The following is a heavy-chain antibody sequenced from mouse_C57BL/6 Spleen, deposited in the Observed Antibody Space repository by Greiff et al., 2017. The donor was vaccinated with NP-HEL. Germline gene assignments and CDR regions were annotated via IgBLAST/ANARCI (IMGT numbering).Heavy chain of an antibody. Sequence: VQLQQSGAELVKPGASVKMSCKASGYTFTTYPIEWMKQNHGKSLEWIGNFHPYNDDTKYNEKFKGKATLTVEKSSSTVYLELSRLTSDDSAVYDCARSVYYYGSAYAMDYWGQGTSVTVSS. J-gene: IGHJ4*01. D-gene: IGHD1-1*01. CDR2: FHPYNDDT. CDR3: ARSVYYYGSAYAMDY. CDR1: GYTFTTYP. V-gene: IGHV1-47*01.